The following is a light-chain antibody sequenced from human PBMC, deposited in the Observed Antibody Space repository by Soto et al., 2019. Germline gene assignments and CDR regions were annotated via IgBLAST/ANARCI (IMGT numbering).Light chain of an antibody. CDR1: QTISTL. CDR2: KAS. CDR3: HQYSTYPWT. V-gene: IGKV1-5*03. Sequence: DIQMTQSPSTLSAAVGDRVTITCRASQTISTLLAWYQQRPGKAPNLLIYKASSLESGVPSRFSGSGSGTEFTLTISSLQPDDFATYFCHQYSTYPWTIGQGTKVDIK. J-gene: IGKJ1*01.